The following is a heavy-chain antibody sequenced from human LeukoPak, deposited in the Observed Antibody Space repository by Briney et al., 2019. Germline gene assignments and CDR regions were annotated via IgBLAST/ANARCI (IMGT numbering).Heavy chain of an antibody. CDR1: GDSLFTDSVA. J-gene: IGHJ4*02. CDR2: TYYRSKWSF. V-gene: IGHV6-1*01. CDR3: ARGKYTSFDN. D-gene: IGHD2-2*01. Sequence: SQTLSLTCAISGDSLFTDSVAWNWIRQSPSRGLEWLGRTYYRSKWSFDYAVSVKSRITINADTSKNQFSLQLNSVPPEDTAMYYCARGKYTSFDNWGQGILVTVSS.